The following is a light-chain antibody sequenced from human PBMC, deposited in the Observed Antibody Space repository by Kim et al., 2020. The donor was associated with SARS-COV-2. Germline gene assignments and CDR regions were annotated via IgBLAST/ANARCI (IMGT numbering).Light chain of an antibody. CDR2: NDN. V-gene: IGLV1-44*01. CDR1: SSNLGSHF. CDR3: AAWDVSLNGWV. Sequence: QSVLTQPPSASGTPGQRVTISCSGSSSNLGSHFVNWYQQLPGTAPKLLIYNDNQRPSGVPDRFSGSRSGTSASLAISGLQSEDEADYYCAAWDVSLNGWVFGGGTQLTVL. J-gene: IGLJ3*02.